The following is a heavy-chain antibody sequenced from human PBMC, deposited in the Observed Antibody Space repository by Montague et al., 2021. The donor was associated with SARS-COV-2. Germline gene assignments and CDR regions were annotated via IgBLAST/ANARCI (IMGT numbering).Heavy chain of an antibody. CDR3: ARGIRITMVRGVTIDY. CDR2: ISSSSSYI. J-gene: IGHJ4*02. D-gene: IGHD3-10*01. CDR1: GFTFSSYS. V-gene: IGHV3-21*01. Sequence: SLRLSCAASGFTFSSYSMNWVRQAPGKGLEWVPSISSSSSYIYYSDSVNGRFTISRDNAKNSLYLQMNSLRAEDTAVYYCARGIRITMVRGVTIDYWGQGTLVTVSS.